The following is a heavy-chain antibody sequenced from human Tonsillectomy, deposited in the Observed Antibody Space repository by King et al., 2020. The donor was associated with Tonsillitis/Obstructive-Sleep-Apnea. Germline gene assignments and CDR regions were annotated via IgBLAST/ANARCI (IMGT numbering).Heavy chain of an antibody. D-gene: IGHD6-19*01. J-gene: IGHJ5*02. V-gene: IGHV4-59*01. CDR1: GGSISSYY. Sequence: VQLQESGPGLVKPSETLSLTCTVSGGSISSYYWSWIRQPPGKGLEWIGYIYYSGSTNYNPSLKSRVTISVDTSKNQFSLKLSSVTAADTAVYYCARENAGIPVAGTSRWFDPWGQGTLVTVSS. CDR2: IYYSGST. CDR3: ARENAGIPVAGTSRWFDP.